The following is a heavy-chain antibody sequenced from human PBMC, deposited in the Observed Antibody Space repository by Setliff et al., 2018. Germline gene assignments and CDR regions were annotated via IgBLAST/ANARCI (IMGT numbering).Heavy chain of an antibody. CDR3: VRSMPDTANFDY. D-gene: IGHD5-18*01. J-gene: IGHJ4*02. Sequence: PSETLSLTFTVSGGSISGYYWSWIRQPAGKGLEWIGRISTSGSTNYNPSLKSRLTMSVDTSKNQFSLKVTSVTAADTAVYYCVRSMPDTANFDYWGQGTLVTAPQ. V-gene: IGHV4-4*07. CDR2: ISTSGST. CDR1: GGSISGYY.